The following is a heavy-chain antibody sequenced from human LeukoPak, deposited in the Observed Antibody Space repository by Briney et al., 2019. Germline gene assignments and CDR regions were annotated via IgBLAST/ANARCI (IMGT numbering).Heavy chain of an antibody. CDR3: AKDRWYYGSGSYVDAFDI. V-gene: IGHV3-23*01. J-gene: IGHJ3*02. CDR1: RFTFSNYA. Sequence: PGGSLRLSCAASRFTFSNYAMSWVRQAPGKGLEWVSAISGSGSSTYHADSVKGRFTISRDNSKNTLYLQMNSLRAEDTAVYYCAKDRWYYGSGSYVDAFDIWGQGTMVTVSS. CDR2: ISGSGSST. D-gene: IGHD3-10*01.